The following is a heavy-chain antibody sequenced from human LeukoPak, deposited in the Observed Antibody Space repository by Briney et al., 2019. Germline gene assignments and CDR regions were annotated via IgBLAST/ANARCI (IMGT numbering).Heavy chain of an antibody. Sequence: GGSLILSCAASGFTFSSYEMNWVRQAPGKGLEWVSYISGSSDIKYYAESVKGRFTISRDNAKNSLFLQMNSLRAEDTAVYYCARGISTGYSFDYWGQGTLVTVSS. CDR1: GFTFSSYE. V-gene: IGHV3-48*03. J-gene: IGHJ4*02. D-gene: IGHD3-22*01. CDR2: ISGSSDIK. CDR3: ARGISTGYSFDY.